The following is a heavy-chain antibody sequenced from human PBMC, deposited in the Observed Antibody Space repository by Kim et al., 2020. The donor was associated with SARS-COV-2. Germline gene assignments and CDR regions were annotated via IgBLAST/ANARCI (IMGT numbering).Heavy chain of an antibody. CDR3: VRGRRDGYNYFDY. D-gene: IGHD5-12*01. CDR1: GASISSGSYY. J-gene: IGHJ4*02. CDR2: IDYSGST. V-gene: IGHV4-31*03. Sequence: SETLSLTCTVSGASISSGSYYWSWIRQHQGKGLEWIAYIDYSGSTDDNPSVKSRLIISLDKSKNQISLKLSSVTAADTAVYYCVRGRRDGYNYFDYWGQGTLVTVSS.